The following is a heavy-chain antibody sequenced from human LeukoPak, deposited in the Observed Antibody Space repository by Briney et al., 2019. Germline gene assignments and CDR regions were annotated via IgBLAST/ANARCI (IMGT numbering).Heavy chain of an antibody. D-gene: IGHD6-19*01. CDR2: ISYDGNNK. CDR1: GFTFSSYA. Sequence: GGSLRLSCAASGFTFSSYAMHWVRQAPGKGLEWVAVISYDGNNKYYADSVKGRFTISRDNSKNTLYLQMNSLRAEDTAVYYCARDRTQWLPTYAFDIWGQGTMVTVSS. J-gene: IGHJ3*02. CDR3: ARDRTQWLPTYAFDI. V-gene: IGHV3-30-3*01.